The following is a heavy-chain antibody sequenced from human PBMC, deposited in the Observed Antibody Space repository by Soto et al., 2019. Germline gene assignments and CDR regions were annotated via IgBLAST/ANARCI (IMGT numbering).Heavy chain of an antibody. CDR2: INHSGST. CDR3: ARENYDILTGYQIYGMDV. CDR1: GGSFSGYY. V-gene: IGHV4-34*01. Sequence: SETLSLTCAVYGGSFSGYYWSWIRQPPGKGLEWNGEINHSGSTNYNPSLKSRVTISVDTSKNQFSLKLSSVTAADTAVYYCARENYDILTGYQIYGMDVWGQGTTVTVSS. J-gene: IGHJ6*02. D-gene: IGHD3-9*01.